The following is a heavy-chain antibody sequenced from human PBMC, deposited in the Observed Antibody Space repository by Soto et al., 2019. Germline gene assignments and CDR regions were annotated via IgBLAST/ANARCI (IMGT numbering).Heavy chain of an antibody. J-gene: IGHJ4*02. Sequence: GGSLRLSCAASGFTFSSYWMSWVRQAPGKGLEWVANIKQDGSEKYYVDSVKGRFTISRDNAKNSLYLQMNSLRAEDTAVYYCASEEGDTAIIYYFDYWGQGTLVTVSS. CDR1: GFTFSSYW. CDR2: IKQDGSEK. CDR3: ASEEGDTAIIYYFDY. D-gene: IGHD5-18*01. V-gene: IGHV3-7*01.